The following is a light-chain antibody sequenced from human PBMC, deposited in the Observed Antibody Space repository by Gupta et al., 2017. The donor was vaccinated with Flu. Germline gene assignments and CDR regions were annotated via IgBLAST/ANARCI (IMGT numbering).Light chain of an antibody. Sequence: QLVLTQSPSASASLGASVKLTCTLTSGHENFAIAWHQQQPEKGPRFLMKVNSDGRHTKADGVPDRFSGSSPGAERYLAISSLQSEDEADYYCQTWDSGIEVFGGGTKLTVL. CDR1: SGHENFA. CDR2: VNSDGRH. CDR3: QTWDSGIEV. V-gene: IGLV4-69*01. J-gene: IGLJ3*02.